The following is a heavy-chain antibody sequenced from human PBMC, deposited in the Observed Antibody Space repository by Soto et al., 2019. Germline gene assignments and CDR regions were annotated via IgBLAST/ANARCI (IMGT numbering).Heavy chain of an antibody. CDR3: AKDLVGGVRYYYGMDV. V-gene: IGHV3-30*18. CDR1: GFTFSSYG. J-gene: IGHJ6*02. CDR2: ISYDGSNK. Sequence: QVQLVESGGCVVQPGRSLRLSCAASGFTFSSYGMHWVRQAPGKGLEWVAVISYDGSNKYYADSVKGRFTISRDNSKNTLYLQMNSLRAEDTAVYYCAKDLVGGVRYYYGMDVWGQGTTVTVSS. D-gene: IGHD1-26*01.